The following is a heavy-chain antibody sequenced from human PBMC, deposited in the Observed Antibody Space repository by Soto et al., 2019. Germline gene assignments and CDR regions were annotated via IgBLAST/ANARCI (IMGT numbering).Heavy chain of an antibody. CDR2: ISAYNGNT. J-gene: IGHJ4*02. CDR3: ARDQTYCSGGSCYQNPVDFDY. D-gene: IGHD2-15*01. Sequence: QVQLVQSGAEVKKPGASVKVSCKASGYTFTSYGISWVRQAPGQGLEWMGWISAYNGNTNYAQKLQGRGTMTTDTSTSTAYMELRSLISDDTAVYYCARDQTYCSGGSCYQNPVDFDYWGQGTLVTVSS. V-gene: IGHV1-18*01. CDR1: GYTFTSYG.